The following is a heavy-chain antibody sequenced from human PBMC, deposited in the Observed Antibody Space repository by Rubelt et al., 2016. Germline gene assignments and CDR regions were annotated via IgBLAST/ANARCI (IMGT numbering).Heavy chain of an antibody. V-gene: IGHV4-34*01. J-gene: IGHJ5*02. Sequence: GEINHSGSTNYNPSLKSRVTISVDTSKNQFSLKLSSVTAADTAVYYCARGPAMFDPWGQGTLVTVSS. D-gene: IGHD2-2*01. CDR3: ARGPAMFDP. CDR2: INHSGST.